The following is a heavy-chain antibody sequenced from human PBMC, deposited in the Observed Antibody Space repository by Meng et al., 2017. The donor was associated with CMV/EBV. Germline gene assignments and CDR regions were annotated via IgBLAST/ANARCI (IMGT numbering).Heavy chain of an antibody. Sequence: QEQLVQSGAEVKKPGASLKVSCKASGYTFTSFDINWVRQATGQGPEWMGWMNPNSGNTGYAQKFQGRVTLTRDTSISTAYMELSTRRSGDTGVYYCARGRSYRNGLADCWGEGTLVTVSS. CDR1: GYTFTSFD. J-gene: IGHJ4*02. V-gene: IGHV1-8*02. CDR3: ARGRSYRNGLADC. D-gene: IGHD1-26*01. CDR2: MNPNSGNT.